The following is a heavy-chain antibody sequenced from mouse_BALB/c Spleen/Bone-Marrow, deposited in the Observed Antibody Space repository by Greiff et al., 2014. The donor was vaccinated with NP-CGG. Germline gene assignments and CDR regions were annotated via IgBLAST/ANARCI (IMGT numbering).Heavy chain of an antibody. Sequence: QVQLQQSGPELATPGASVKMSCTASGYTFTTYWMHWIKQRPGQGLEWIGSINPNTDYTDYNQKFKDKATLTADKSSITAYMQLSSLTSEDSAVYYCARRLRDWYFDVWGAGTTVNVSS. D-gene: IGHD2-4*01. CDR3: ARRLRDWYFDV. J-gene: IGHJ1*01. CDR1: GYTFTTYW. V-gene: IGHV1-4*01. CDR2: INPNTDYT.